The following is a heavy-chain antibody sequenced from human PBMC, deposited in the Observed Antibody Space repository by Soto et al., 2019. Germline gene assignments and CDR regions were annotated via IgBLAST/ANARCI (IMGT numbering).Heavy chain of an antibody. J-gene: IGHJ3*02. V-gene: IGHV3-48*03. CDR2: ISSSGSTI. CDR3: ARDEYMAVAGTPAFDI. Sequence: GGSLRLSCAASGFTFSSYEMNWVRQAPGKGLEWVSDISSSGSTIYYADSVKGRSTISRDNAKNSLYLQMNSLRAEDTAVYYCARDEYMAVAGTPAFDIWGQGTMVTVSS. D-gene: IGHD6-19*01. CDR1: GFTFSSYE.